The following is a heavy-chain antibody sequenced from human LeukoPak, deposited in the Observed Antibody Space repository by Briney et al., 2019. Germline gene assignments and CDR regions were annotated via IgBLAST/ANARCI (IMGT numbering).Heavy chain of an antibody. V-gene: IGHV4-59*01. CDR3: ARGAGWYGS. Sequence: SETLSLTCTVSGGSISPNYWSWLRQPPGKGLEWIGYIHYTGTTRYNPSLNGRVAISVDTSKNQFSLKLRSVTATDTAVYYCARGAGWYGSWGQGTLVAVSS. CDR1: GGSISPNY. J-gene: IGHJ5*01. CDR2: IHYTGTT.